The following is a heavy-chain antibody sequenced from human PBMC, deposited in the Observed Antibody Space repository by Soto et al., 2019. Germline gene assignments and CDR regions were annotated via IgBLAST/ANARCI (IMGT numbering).Heavy chain of an antibody. CDR2: IYPGDSDT. CDR3: ARHPPRITMIVRAFDI. CDR1: GYSFTSYW. J-gene: IGHJ3*02. Sequence: PGESLKISCKGSGYSFTSYWIGWVRQMPGKGLEWMGIIYPGDSDTRYSPSFQGQVTISADKSISTAYLQWSSLKASDTAMYYCARHPPRITMIVRAFDIWGQGTMVTV. V-gene: IGHV5-51*01. D-gene: IGHD3-22*01.